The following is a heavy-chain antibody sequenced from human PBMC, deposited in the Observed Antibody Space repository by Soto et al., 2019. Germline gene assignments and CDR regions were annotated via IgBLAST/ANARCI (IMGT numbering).Heavy chain of an antibody. D-gene: IGHD4-4*01. J-gene: IGHJ6*02. Sequence: QLQLQESGPGLVKPSETLSLTCTVSGGSISSSSYYWGWIRQPPGKGLEWIGSIYYSGNSGSTYYHPSRKSRVTISVDTSKNQFSLKLRSVTAADTAVYYCARTRTVAYYYGMDVWGQGTTVTVSS. CDR3: ARTRTVAYYYGMDV. V-gene: IGHV4-39*01. CDR2: IYYSGNSGST. CDR1: GGSISSSSYY.